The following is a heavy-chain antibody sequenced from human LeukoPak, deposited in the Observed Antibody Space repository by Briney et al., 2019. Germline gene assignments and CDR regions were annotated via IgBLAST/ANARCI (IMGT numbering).Heavy chain of an antibody. Sequence: GGSLSLSCAASGFTFSSYAMHWVRQAPGKGLEWVVVISYDGSNKYYADSVKGRFTISRDNSKNTLYLQMNSLRAEDTAVYYCARVAVAGTNLYFDYWGQGTLVTVSS. CDR2: ISYDGSNK. J-gene: IGHJ4*02. D-gene: IGHD6-19*01. CDR1: GFTFSSYA. CDR3: ARVAVAGTNLYFDY. V-gene: IGHV3-30*04.